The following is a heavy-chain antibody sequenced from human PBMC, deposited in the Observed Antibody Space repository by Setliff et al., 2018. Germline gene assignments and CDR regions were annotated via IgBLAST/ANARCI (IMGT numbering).Heavy chain of an antibody. CDR1: GGSISNTYYY. D-gene: IGHD3-10*01. CDR2: IYTSWST. Sequence: SETLSLTCTVSGGSISNTYYYWSWIRQPAEKGLEWIGHIYTSWSTNYNPSLKSRVTIPVDTSKNQFSLKLRSVTAADTAAYYCARVFFGVNDGLYHYFNMDIWGKGTTVTVSS. CDR3: ARVFFGVNDGLYHYFNMDI. J-gene: IGHJ6*03. V-gene: IGHV4-61*09.